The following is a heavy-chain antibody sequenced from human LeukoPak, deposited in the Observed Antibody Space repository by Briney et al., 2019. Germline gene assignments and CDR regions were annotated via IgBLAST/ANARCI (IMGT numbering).Heavy chain of an antibody. D-gene: IGHD6-6*01. CDR3: ARLRIAPRLFAS. CDR1: GYTFTSYG. Sequence: GASVKVSCKASGYTFTSYGISWVRQAPGQGLEWMGWISGYNGNTNYAQKLQGRVTMTTDTSTSTAYMELRRLRSDDTAVYYCARLRIAPRLFASWAQGPLVPVPS. CDR2: ISGYNGNT. J-gene: IGHJ4*02. V-gene: IGHV1-18*01.